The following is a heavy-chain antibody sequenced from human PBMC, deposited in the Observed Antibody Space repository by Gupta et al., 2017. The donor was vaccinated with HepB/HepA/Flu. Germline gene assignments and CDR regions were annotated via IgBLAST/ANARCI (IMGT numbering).Heavy chain of an antibody. Sequence: EVQLVESGGGWVQPGGSLRLSCAASGFTFSSYWMSWVRQAPGKGLEWVANIKQDGSEKYYVDSVRGRFTISRDNAKNSLYLQMNSLRAEDTAVYYCARDQRDDYGEFDYWGQGTLVTVSS. CDR3: ARDQRDDYGEFDY. CDR2: IKQDGSEK. V-gene: IGHV3-7*01. D-gene: IGHD4-17*01. CDR1: GFTFSSYW. J-gene: IGHJ4*02.